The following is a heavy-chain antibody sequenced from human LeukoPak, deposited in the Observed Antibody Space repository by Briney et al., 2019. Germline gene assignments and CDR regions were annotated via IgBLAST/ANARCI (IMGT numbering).Heavy chain of an antibody. J-gene: IGHJ6*03. CDR2: IIPILGIA. CDR3: ARGSTESGGSALYYYYYMDV. Sequence: ASVKVSCKASGGTFSSYAISWVRQAPGQGLEWMGRIIPILGIANYAQKFQGRVTITADNSTSTAYMELSSLRSEDTAVYYCARGSTESGGSALYYYYYMDVWGKGTTVTVSS. CDR1: GGTFSSYA. D-gene: IGHD2-15*01. V-gene: IGHV1-69*04.